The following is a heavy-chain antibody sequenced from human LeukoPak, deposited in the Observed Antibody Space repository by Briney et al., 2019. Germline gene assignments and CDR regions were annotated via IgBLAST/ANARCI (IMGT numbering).Heavy chain of an antibody. CDR3: ARAEDCSGGSCSNTFDY. J-gene: IGHJ4*02. CDR1: GGTFSSYA. CDR2: TIPIFGTA. V-gene: IGHV1-69*13. D-gene: IGHD2-15*01. Sequence: SVKVSCKASGGTFSSYAISWVRQAPGQGLEWMGGTIPIFGTANYAQKFQGRVTITADESTSTAYMELSSLRSEDTAVYYCARAEDCSGGSCSNTFDYWGQGTLVTVSS.